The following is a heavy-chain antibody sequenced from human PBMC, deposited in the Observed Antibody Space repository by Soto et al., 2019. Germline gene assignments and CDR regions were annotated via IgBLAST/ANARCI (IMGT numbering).Heavy chain of an antibody. CDR2: TYWDYDK. CDR1: GFSLSTSGVG. CDR3: LNRQRTVYFDY. D-gene: IGHD4-17*01. Sequence: QITLKESGPTLVKPTQTLTLTCTFAGFSLSTSGVGVGWIRQPPGKALEWLALTYWDYDKRYSPSLKSRLTXTXXTSKHHGVPKMTSIDPVDTATYYCLNRQRTVYFDYWGKGTLVTVSS. J-gene: IGHJ4*02. V-gene: IGHV2-5*02.